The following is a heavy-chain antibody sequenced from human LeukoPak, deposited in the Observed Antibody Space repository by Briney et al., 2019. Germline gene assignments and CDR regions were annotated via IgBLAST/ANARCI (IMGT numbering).Heavy chain of an antibody. J-gene: IGHJ4*02. CDR1: GFTFSSYA. D-gene: IGHD2-15*01. CDR2: ISGSGGST. Sequence: PGGSLRLSCAASGFTFSSYAMSWVRQAPGKGLEWVSAISGSGGSTYYADSVKGRFTISRDNSKNTLYLQMNSLRAEDTAVYYCAKDHGYCSGGSCYSDFDYWGQGTLVTVSS. V-gene: IGHV3-23*01. CDR3: AKDHGYCSGGSCYSDFDY.